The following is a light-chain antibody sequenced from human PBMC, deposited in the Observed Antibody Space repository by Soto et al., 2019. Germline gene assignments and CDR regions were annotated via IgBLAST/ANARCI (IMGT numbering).Light chain of an antibody. CDR1: QSVSSN. J-gene: IGKJ2*01. CDR2: GTS. CDR3: QQYSNCPRT. Sequence: EIVMTQSPATLSVSPGERATLSCRASQSVSSNLAWYQQKPGQAPRLLIYGTSTRATGIPARFSGSESGTDFTLTISSLQSEDFAVYYCQQYSNCPRTFGQGTKLEIK. V-gene: IGKV3-15*01.